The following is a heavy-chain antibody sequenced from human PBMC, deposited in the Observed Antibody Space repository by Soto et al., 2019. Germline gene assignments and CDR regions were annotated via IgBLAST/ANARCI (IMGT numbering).Heavy chain of an antibody. CDR1: GYTFTSYD. D-gene: IGHD2-2*01. CDR2: MNPNSGNT. J-gene: IGHJ6*03. CDR3: ARVDIGYCSSTSCYDYYYYYYMDV. Sequence: ASVKVSCKASGYTFTSYDINWVRQATGQGLEWMGWMNPNSGNTGYAQKFQGRVTMTRNTSISTTYMELSSLRSEDTAVYYCARVDIGYCSSTSCYDYYYYYYMDVWGKGTTVTVSS. V-gene: IGHV1-8*01.